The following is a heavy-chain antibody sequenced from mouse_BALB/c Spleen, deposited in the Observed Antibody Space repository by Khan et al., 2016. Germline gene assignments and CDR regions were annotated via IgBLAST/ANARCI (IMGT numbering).Heavy chain of an antibody. Sequence: EVQLQESGPGLVKPSQSLSLTCTVTGYSITSDYAWNWIRQFPGNKLEWMGYISFSGSTSYNPSLKSRFSITRDTSKNQFFLQLNSATTEDTATYYRTRGGSRYEGARDYWGQGTSVTVSS. D-gene: IGHD1-1*01. CDR3: TRGGSRYEGARDY. V-gene: IGHV3-2*02. J-gene: IGHJ4*01. CDR1: GYSITSDYA. CDR2: ISFSGST.